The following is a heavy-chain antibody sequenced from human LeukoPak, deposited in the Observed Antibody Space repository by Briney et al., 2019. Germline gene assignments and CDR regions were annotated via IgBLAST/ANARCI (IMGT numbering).Heavy chain of an antibody. J-gene: IGHJ4*02. CDR1: GFTFSNYA. D-gene: IGHD3-9*01. CDR3: ARVLLTGYYYDY. CDR2: INANGGGT. V-gene: IGHV3-64*02. Sequence: GGSLRLSCAASGFTFSNYAMHWVRQAPGMGLEYVSAINANGGGTYYADSVKGRFTISRDNSKSTLYLQLGGLRAEDMAVYFCARVLLTGYYYDYWGQGTLVTVSS.